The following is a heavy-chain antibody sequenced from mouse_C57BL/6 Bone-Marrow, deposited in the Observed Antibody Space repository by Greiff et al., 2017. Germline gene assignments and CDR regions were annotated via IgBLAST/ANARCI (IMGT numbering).Heavy chain of an antibody. V-gene: IGHV1-81*01. D-gene: IGHD1-1*01. CDR3: ASFYYYVSSYDY. J-gene: IGHJ2*01. CDR1: GFNFTSYG. Sequence: VQLQQSGAELARPGASVKLSCKASGFNFTSYGISWVKQRTGQGLEWIGEIYPRSGNNYYHEKFQGQATLTADKSSSTAYMELRSLTSEDSAFYFCASFYYYVSSYDYWGQGTTLTVSS. CDR2: IYPRSGNN.